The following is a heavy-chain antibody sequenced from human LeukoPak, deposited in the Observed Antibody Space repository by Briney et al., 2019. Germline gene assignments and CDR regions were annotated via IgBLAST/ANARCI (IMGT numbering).Heavy chain of an antibody. J-gene: IGHJ4*02. V-gene: IGHV3-30*18. CDR3: AKDPYGSGSYYISLQYYFDY. CDR2: ISYDGSNK. Sequence: GGSLRLSCAASGFTFSSYGMHWVRQAPGKGLEWVAVISYDGSNKYYADSVKGRFTISRDNSKNTLYLQMNSLRAGDTAVYYCAKDPYGSGSYYISLQYYFDYWGQGTLVTVSS. D-gene: IGHD3-10*01. CDR1: GFTFSSYG.